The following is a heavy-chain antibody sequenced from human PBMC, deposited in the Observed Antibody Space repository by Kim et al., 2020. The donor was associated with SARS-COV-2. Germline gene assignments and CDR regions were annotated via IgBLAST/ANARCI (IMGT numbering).Heavy chain of an antibody. D-gene: IGHD6-19*01. Sequence: SETLSLTCTVSGGSISGSYWSWLRQPPGEGLEWIAYVHNNGRTNYNPSLKSRVSISLDSAQNQFSLKLTSVTAADLAVYYCAKGAGWYEYWGQGTLVTVS. J-gene: IGHJ4*02. CDR3: AKGAGWYEY. CDR2: VHNNGRT. CDR1: GGSISGSY. V-gene: IGHV4-59*03.